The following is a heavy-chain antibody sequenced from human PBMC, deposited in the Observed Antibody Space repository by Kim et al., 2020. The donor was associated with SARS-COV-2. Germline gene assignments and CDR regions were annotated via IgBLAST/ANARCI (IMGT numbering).Heavy chain of an antibody. D-gene: IGHD2-15*01. V-gene: IGHV4-59*01. CDR2: IYYSGST. J-gene: IGHJ6*02. CDR3: AGGVVGYGMDV. Sequence: SETLSLTCTVSGGSISSYYWSWIRQPPGKGLEWIGYIYYSGSTNYNPSLKSRVTISVDTSKNQFSLKLSSVTAADTAVYYCAGGVVGYGMDVWGQGTTVTVSS. CDR1: GGSISSYY.